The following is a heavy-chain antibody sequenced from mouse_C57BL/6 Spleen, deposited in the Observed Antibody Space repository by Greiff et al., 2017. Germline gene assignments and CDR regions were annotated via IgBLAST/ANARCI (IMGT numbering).Heavy chain of an antibody. CDR3: ARGITTVVAVDY. Sequence: QVQLQQPGTELVKPGASVKLSCKASGYTFTSYWMHWVKQRPGQGLEWIGNINPSNGGTNYTEKFKSKATLTVDKSSSTSYMQLSSLTPEDSAVYYFARGITTVVAVDYWGQGTTLTVSS. J-gene: IGHJ2*01. D-gene: IGHD1-1*01. CDR1: GYTFTSYW. CDR2: INPSNGGT. V-gene: IGHV1-53*01.